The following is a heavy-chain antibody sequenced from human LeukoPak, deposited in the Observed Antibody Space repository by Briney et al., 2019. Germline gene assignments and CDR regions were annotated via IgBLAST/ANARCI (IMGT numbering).Heavy chain of an antibody. J-gene: IGHJ3*02. D-gene: IGHD3-3*01. CDR2: ISSGSTI. V-gene: IGHV3-48*01. Sequence: PGGSLRLSCAASGFTFSNYSMNWVRQGPGKGLEWVSYISSGSTIYYADSMKGRFTISRDNAKNSLYLQMNSLRVEDTAVYYCARPYLRSGYSSRAFDIWGQGTMVTVSS. CDR1: GFTFSNYS. CDR3: ARPYLRSGYSSRAFDI.